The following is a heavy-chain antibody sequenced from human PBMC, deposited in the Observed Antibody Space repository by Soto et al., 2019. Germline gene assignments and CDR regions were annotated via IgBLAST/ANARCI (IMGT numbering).Heavy chain of an antibody. CDR2: ISYDGSNK. J-gene: IGHJ4*02. Sequence: QVQLVESGGGVVQPGRSLRLSCAASGFTFSSYGMYWVRQAPGKGLELVAVISYDGSNKYYADSVKGRFTISRDNSKNTLYLQMNSLRAEDTAVYYCAKVAAGTTTIDYWGQGTLVTVSS. CDR3: AKVAAGTTTIDY. CDR1: GFTFSSYG. V-gene: IGHV3-30*18. D-gene: IGHD1-7*01.